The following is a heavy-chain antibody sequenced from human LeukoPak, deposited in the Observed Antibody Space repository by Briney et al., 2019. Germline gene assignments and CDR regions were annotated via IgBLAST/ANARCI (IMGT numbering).Heavy chain of an antibody. CDR3: ARLNIHNWFDP. J-gene: IGHJ5*02. CDR2: IYISGST. V-gene: IGHV4-4*07. Sequence: SETLSLTCTVSGGSISSYYWSWIRQPAGKGLEWIGRIYISGSTKYNPSLKSRITISVDKSKNQFSLKLSSVTAADTAVYYCARLNIHNWFDPWGQGTLVTVSS. CDR1: GGSISSYY. D-gene: IGHD2/OR15-2a*01.